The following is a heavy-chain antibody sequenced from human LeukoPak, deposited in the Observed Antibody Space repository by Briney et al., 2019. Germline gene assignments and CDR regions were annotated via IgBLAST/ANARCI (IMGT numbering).Heavy chain of an antibody. V-gene: IGHV1-8*02. Sequence: GASVKVSCKASGYTFTGYYMHWVRQAPGQGLEWMGWINPNSGNTGYAQKFQGRVTMTRNTSISTAYMELSSLRSEDTAVYYCARGWELYSVDYWGQGTLVTVSS. J-gene: IGHJ4*02. CDR2: INPNSGNT. D-gene: IGHD1-26*01. CDR1: GYTFTGYY. CDR3: ARGWELYSVDY.